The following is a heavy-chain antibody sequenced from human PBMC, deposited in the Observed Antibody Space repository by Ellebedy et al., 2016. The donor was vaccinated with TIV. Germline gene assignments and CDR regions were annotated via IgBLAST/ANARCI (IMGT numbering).Heavy chain of an antibody. D-gene: IGHD6-19*01. CDR3: ATDLRVAGHEGAFDI. CDR2: FDPEDGET. V-gene: IGHV1-24*01. J-gene: IGHJ3*02. CDR1: GYTLTELS. Sequence: ASVKVSXXVSGYTLTELSMHWVRQAPGKGLEWMGGFDPEDGETIYAQKFQGRVTMTEDTSTDTAYMELSSLRSEDTAVYYCATDLRVAGHEGAFDIWGQGTMVTVSS.